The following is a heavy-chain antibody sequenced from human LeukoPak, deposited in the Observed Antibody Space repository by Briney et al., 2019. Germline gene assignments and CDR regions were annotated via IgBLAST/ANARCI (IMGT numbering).Heavy chain of an antibody. V-gene: IGHV3-66*01. CDR1: GFTVSSNY. CDR2: IYSGGST. J-gene: IGHJ6*03. Sequence: PGGSLRLSCAASGFTVSSNYMSWVRQAPGKGLEWVSVIYSGGSTYYADSVKGRFTISRDNSKNTLYLQMNSLRAEDTAVYYCARDLPGYSYGSYYYYMDVWGKGTTVTISS. CDR3: ARDLPGYSYGSYYYYMDV. D-gene: IGHD5-18*01.